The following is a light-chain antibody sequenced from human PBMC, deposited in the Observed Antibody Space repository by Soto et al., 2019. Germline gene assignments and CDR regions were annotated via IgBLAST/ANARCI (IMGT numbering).Light chain of an antibody. V-gene: IGKV4-1*01. CDR1: QSILYNSNNKNY. CDR3: QQDHDTPRT. J-gene: IGKJ1*01. Sequence: DIVMTQSPDSLAVSLGERATINCKSSQSILYNSNNKNYLAWYQQKEGQPPKLLIYWASTRESGVPDRFSGSGSETDFTLTISSLQAEDVAVYYCQQDHDTPRTFGQGTKVEIK. CDR2: WAS.